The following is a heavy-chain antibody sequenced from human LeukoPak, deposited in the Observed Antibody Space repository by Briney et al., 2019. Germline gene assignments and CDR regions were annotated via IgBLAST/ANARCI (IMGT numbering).Heavy chain of an antibody. CDR1: GFTFSSYS. J-gene: IGHJ4*02. CDR3: AREEGYYYGSGSYYLPTFDY. V-gene: IGHV3-21*01. Sequence: GGSLRLSCAASGFTFSSYSMNWVRQAPGKGLKWVSSISSSSSYIYYADSVKGRFTISRDNAKNSLYLQMNSLRAEDTAVYYCAREEGYYYGSGSYYLPTFDYWGQGTLVTVSS. D-gene: IGHD3-10*01. CDR2: ISSSSSYI.